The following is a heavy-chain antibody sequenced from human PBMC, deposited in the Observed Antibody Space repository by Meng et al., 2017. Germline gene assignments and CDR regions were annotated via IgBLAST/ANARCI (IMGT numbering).Heavy chain of an antibody. CDR3: AVSLSRVGAFDI. V-gene: IGHV1-24*01. CDR2: FDPEDGET. Sequence: ASVKVSCKASGYTLTELSMHWVRQAPGKGLEWMGGFDPEDGETIYAQKFQGRVTMTEDTSTDTAYMELSSLRSEDTAVYYCAVSLSRVGAFDIWGQGTMVTVSS. J-gene: IGHJ3*02. CDR1: GYTLTELS. D-gene: IGHD2/OR15-2a*01.